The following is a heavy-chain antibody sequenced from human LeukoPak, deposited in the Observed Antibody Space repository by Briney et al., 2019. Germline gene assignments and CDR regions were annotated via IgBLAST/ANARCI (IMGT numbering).Heavy chain of an antibody. V-gene: IGHV5-51*01. CDR2: IYPGDSDT. CDR1: GYSFTNYW. D-gene: IGHD5-18*01. J-gene: IGHJ4*02. Sequence: GGSLKISWKGSGYSFTNYWIGWVRQMPGKGLEWMGIIYPGDSDTRYSPSFQGQVTLSADKSISTAYLQWSSLKASDTAMYYCARGGGYNYGTFDYWGQGTLVTVSS. CDR3: ARGGGYNYGTFDY.